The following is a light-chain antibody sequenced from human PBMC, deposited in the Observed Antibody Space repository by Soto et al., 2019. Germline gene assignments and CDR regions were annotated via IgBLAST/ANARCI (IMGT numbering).Light chain of an antibody. J-gene: IGKJ1*01. CDR3: QQYGSAPPRT. V-gene: IGKV3-20*01. CDR2: GAS. CDR1: QSVSNDF. Sequence: EIVLTQSPGILSLSPGQRVTLSCRASQSVSNDFLAWYQQKPGQAPRLLIYGASTRATDVPDRFSGSGSGADFTLTSSRLEPEDCAVYYCQQYGSAPPRTFGQGTKVEMK.